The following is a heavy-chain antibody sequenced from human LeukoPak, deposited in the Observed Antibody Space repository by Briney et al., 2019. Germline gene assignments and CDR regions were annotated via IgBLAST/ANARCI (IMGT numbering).Heavy chain of an antibody. CDR2: IYYSGST. V-gene: IGHV4-59*08. D-gene: IGHD6-19*01. J-gene: IGHJ4*02. Sequence: PSEILSLTCTVSGGSIDSYYWSWIRQPPGKGLEWIGYIYYSGSTYYNPSLKSRVTISVDTSKNQFSLKLSSVTAADTAVYYCARRAVAGTSFEDYWGQGTLVTVSS. CDR3: ARRAVAGTSFEDY. CDR1: GGSIDSYY.